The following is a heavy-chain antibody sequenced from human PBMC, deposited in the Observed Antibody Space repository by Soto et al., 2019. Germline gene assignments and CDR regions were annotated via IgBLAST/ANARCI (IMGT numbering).Heavy chain of an antibody. CDR3: ARGSSRNRYYYYYGMDV. D-gene: IGHD6-13*01. Sequence: PGGSLRLSCAASGLTFSSYGMHWVRQAPGKGLEWVAVIWYDGSNKYHADSVKGRFTISRDNSKNTLYLQMNSLRAEDTAVYYCARGSSRNRYYYYYGMDVWGQGTTVTV. J-gene: IGHJ6*02. V-gene: IGHV3-33*01. CDR2: IWYDGSNK. CDR1: GLTFSSYG.